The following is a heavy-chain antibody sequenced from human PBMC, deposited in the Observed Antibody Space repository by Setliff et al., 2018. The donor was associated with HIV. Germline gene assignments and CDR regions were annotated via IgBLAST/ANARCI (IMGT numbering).Heavy chain of an antibody. CDR2: IQYSDGS. V-gene: IGHV4-59*01. J-gene: IGHJ3*01. D-gene: IGHD3-22*01. CDR3: ARSGYTSGFYWVFGAFGV. Sequence: SETLSLTCTVSGASITTNYWSWIRQPPGKRLEWIASIQYSDGSHYNPSLQSRVTMSVDTSTKQFSLYLSSVNETDTAVYYCARSGYTSGFYWVFGAFGVWGQGKLVTVSS. CDR1: GASITTNY.